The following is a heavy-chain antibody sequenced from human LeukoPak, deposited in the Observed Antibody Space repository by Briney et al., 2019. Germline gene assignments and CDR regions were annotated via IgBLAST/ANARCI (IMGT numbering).Heavy chain of an antibody. J-gene: IGHJ4*02. CDR2: IIPIFGTA. V-gene: IGHV1-69*13. CDR1: GGTFSSYA. D-gene: IGHD3-3*01. Sequence: ASVKVSCKASGGTFSSYAISWVRQAPGQGLEWMGGIIPIFGTANYAQKFQGRVTITADESTSTAYMELSSLRSEDTAVYYCAGTYYDFWSGYWVFDYWGQGTLVTVSS. CDR3: AGTYYDFWSGYWVFDY.